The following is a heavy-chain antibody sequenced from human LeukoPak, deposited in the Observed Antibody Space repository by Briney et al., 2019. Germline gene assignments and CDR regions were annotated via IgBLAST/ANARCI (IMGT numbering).Heavy chain of an antibody. CDR3: ARGFDWLLLVDY. Sequence: ASVTVSFTASGYTFTSYAMHWVRQAPGQRLEWMGWINAGNGNTKYSQKFQGRVTITRDTSASTAYKELSSLRSEDTAVYYCARGFDWLLLVDYWGQGTLVTVSS. V-gene: IGHV1-3*01. CDR2: INAGNGNT. J-gene: IGHJ4*02. CDR1: GYTFTSYA. D-gene: IGHD3-9*01.